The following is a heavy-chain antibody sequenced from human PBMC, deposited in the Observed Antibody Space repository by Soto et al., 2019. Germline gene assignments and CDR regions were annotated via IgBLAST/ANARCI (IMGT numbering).Heavy chain of an antibody. V-gene: IGHV3-7*05. CDR1: GFTFSSYW. CDR2: IKQDGSEK. J-gene: IGHJ4*02. Sequence: VQLVESGGGLVQPGGSLRLSCAASGFTFSSYWMSWVRQAPGKGLEWVANIKQDGSEKYYVDSVKGRFTISRDNAKNSLYLQMNSLRAEDTAVYYCARTTTVTNHDFDYWGQGTLVTVSS. D-gene: IGHD4-17*01. CDR3: ARTTTVTNHDFDY.